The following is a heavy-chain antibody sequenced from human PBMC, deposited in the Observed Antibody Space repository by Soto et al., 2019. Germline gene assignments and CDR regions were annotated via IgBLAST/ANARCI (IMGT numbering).Heavy chain of an antibody. V-gene: IGHV3-74*01. J-gene: IGHJ4*02. CDR3: ANEAEESVNEPIPGDC. Sequence: GGSLRLSCAASGFTFSSYWMHWVRQAPGKGLVWVSRINSDGSSTSYADSVKGRFTISRGNSKNTLYLQRNSLRAEDTAVYYCANEAEESVNEPIPGDCWGQGTVVTVSS. D-gene: IGHD1-1*01. CDR2: INSDGSST. CDR1: GFTFSSYW.